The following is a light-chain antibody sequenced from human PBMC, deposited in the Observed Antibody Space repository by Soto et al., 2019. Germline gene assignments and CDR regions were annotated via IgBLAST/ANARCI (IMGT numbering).Light chain of an antibody. CDR3: QQYDNWPRT. CDR1: QSVSSN. V-gene: IGKV3-15*01. CDR2: GSS. J-gene: IGKJ1*01. Sequence: EIVMTQSPATLSVSPGERATLSCRASQSVSSNLAWYQQKPGQAPRLLFYGSSTKATGLPARFSGSGSGTEFTLTISSLQSEDFAVYYCQQYDNWPRTFGQGTKVDIK.